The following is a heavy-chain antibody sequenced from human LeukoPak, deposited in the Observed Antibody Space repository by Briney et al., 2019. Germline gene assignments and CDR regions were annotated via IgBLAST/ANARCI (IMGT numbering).Heavy chain of an antibody. CDR1: GGSFSGYY. D-gene: IGHD2-2*02. J-gene: IGHJ5*02. CDR3: ARGLGCSSTSCYTPWFDP. CDR2: INHSGST. Sequence: SETLSLTCAVYGGSFSGYYWSWIRQPPGKGLEWIGEINHSGSTNYNPSLKSRVTISVDTSKNQFSLKLSSVNAADTAVYYCARGLGCSSTSCYTPWFDPWGQGTLVTVSS. V-gene: IGHV4-34*01.